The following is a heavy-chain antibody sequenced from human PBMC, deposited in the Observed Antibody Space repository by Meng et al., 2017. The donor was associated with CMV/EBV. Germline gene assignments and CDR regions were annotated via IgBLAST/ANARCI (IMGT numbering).Heavy chain of an antibody. CDR1: GGSFSGYY. Sequence: GSLRLSCAVYGGSFSGYYWSWIRQPPGKGLEWIGEINHSGSTNYNPSLKSRVTISVDTSKNQFSLKLSSVTAADTAVYYCASARAARYRYYYYYGMDVWGQGTTVTVSS. V-gene: IGHV4-34*01. J-gene: IGHJ6*02. CDR2: INHSGST. CDR3: ASARAARYRYYYYYGMDV. D-gene: IGHD6-6*01.